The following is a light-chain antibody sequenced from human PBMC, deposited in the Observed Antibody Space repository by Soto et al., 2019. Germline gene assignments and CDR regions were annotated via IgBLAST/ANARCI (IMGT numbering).Light chain of an antibody. CDR2: GAS. Sequence: EIVLTQSRATLSVSPGERATLSCRASQSVSSYLAWHQQKPGQAPRLLMYGASTRATGIPDRFRGSGSETEFTLAISSLLSEDLAVYYCQQHNNWHPWTGGQRTKVVIK. V-gene: IGKV3-15*01. CDR3: QQHNNWHPWT. J-gene: IGKJ1*01. CDR1: QSVSSY.